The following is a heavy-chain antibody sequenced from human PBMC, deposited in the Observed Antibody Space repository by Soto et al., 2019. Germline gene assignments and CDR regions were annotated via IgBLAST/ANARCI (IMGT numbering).Heavy chain of an antibody. D-gene: IGHD3-22*01. CDR2: IISIFGTA. J-gene: IGHJ5*02. CDR3: ASDYDSSGPRWFDP. CDR1: GGTFSSYA. Sequence: SVKVSCKASGGTFSSYAISWVRQAPGQGLEWMGGIISIFGTANYAQKFQGRVTITADESTSTAYMELSSLRSEDTAVYYCASDYDSSGPRWFDPWGQGTLVTVSS. V-gene: IGHV1-69*13.